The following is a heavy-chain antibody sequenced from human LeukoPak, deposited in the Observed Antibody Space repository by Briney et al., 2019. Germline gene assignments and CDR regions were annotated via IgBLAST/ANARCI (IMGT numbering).Heavy chain of an antibody. D-gene: IGHD6-6*01. CDR3: ARMSSTEIYYFYYMDV. V-gene: IGHV3-23*01. CDR2: ITGSAGST. J-gene: IGHJ6*03. Sequence: PGGSLRLSCAASGFTFSTYAMTWVRQAPGKGLEWVSLITGSAGSTYYADSVKGRFTISRDNSKNTLYLQVDSLRAEDTAVYYCARMSSTEIYYFYYMDVWGKGTTVTVSS. CDR1: GFTFSTYA.